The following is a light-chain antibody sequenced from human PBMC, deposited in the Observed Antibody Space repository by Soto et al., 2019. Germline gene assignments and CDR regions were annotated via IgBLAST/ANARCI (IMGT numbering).Light chain of an antibody. CDR3: QHYGETPIT. CDR1: QSVSRR. V-gene: IGKV3-20*01. J-gene: IGKJ5*01. Sequence: EIVLTQSPGTLSLSPGGRATLSCRASQSVSRRLAWYQHRPGQSPRLLISGASMRASGVPVRFSGSGSGTDFTLTISRLEPEDFAVYYCQHYGETPITFGLGKRLEV. CDR2: GAS.